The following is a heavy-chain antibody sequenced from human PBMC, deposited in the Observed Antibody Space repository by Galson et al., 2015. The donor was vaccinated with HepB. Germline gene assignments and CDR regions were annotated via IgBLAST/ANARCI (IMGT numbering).Heavy chain of an antibody. CDR1: GFTLSDYY. D-gene: IGHD2-2*01. J-gene: IGHJ6*03. CDR2: ISSSGSPI. V-gene: IGHV3-11*01. Sequence: TLKLSCAASGFTLSDYYMRWTRPAPGKGLEWVSYISSSGSPIYYADSVKGRFTISRDNAKNSLYLQMNSLRAEDTAVYYCATSSIGYCSSTSCYVMGYYYMDVWGKGTTVTVSS. CDR3: ATSSIGYCSSTSCYVMGYYYMDV.